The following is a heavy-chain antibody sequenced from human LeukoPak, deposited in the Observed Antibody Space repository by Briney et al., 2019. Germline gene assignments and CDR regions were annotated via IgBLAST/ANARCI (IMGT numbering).Heavy chain of an antibody. CDR1: GFSFGGYA. V-gene: IGHV3-23*01. CDR2: ITGSGGNT. D-gene: IGHD6-13*01. J-gene: IGHJ6*02. CDR3: AKAASSSWPSYYYGMDV. Sequence: GGSLRLSCSAFGFSFGGYAVSWFRRAPGKGLEWVSVITGSGGNTYYADSVEGRFTISKDNSKNTVYLQMSSLRVDDTAVYYCAKAASSSWPSYYYGMDVWGQGTTVTVSS.